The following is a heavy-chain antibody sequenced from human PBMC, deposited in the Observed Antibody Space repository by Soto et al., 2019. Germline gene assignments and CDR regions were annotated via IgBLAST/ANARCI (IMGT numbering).Heavy chain of an antibody. V-gene: IGHV1-2*02. CDR1: GYTFSCYH. J-gene: IGHJ5*01. Sequence: RXSVKVSCKASGYTFSCYHMHWVRQAPGQGLEWMGWINVYNGETNIAQKFQGRVAMTRDTSITTAYVELSRLRFDDTAVYFCAREGATRRPSRPAIGWLESWGQGTLVTVS. CDR3: AREGATRRPSRPAIGWLES. D-gene: IGHD2-2*02. CDR2: INVYNGET.